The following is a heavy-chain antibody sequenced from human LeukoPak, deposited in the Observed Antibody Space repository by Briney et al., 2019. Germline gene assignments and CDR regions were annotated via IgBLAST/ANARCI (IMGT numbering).Heavy chain of an antibody. Sequence: ASVKVSCKASGSTFTSYAMHWVRQAPGQRLEWMGWINTGNGNTQYSQKFQGRVTFTRDTSANTAYMELSSLRSEDTAVYYCASVDYGDYWGQGTLVTVSS. J-gene: IGHJ4*02. CDR2: INTGNGNT. CDR1: GSTFTSYA. CDR3: ASVDYGDY. V-gene: IGHV1-3*04. D-gene: IGHD4-17*01.